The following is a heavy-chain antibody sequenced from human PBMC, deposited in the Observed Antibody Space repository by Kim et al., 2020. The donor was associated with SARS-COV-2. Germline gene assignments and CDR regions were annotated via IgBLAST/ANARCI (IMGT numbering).Heavy chain of an antibody. CDR1: GGSISSYY. CDR3: ARGDMVRGVIITS. D-gene: IGHD3-10*01. Sequence: SETLSLTCTVSGGSISSYYWSWIRQPPGKGLEWIGYIYYSGSTNYNPSLKSRVTISVDTSKNQFSLKLSSVTAADTAVYYCARGDMVRGVIITSWGQGTL. CDR2: IYYSGST. J-gene: IGHJ5*02. V-gene: IGHV4-59*01.